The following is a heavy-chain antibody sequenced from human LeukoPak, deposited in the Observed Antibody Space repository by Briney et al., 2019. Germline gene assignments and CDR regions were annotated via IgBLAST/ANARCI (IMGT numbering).Heavy chain of an antibody. Sequence: GGSLRLSCAASGFTFSSYAMSWVRQAPGKGLEWVSAISGSGGSTYYADSVKGRFTISRDNSKNTLYLQMNSLRAEDTAVYYCAKDLERDYQLGCDYWGQGTLVTVSS. V-gene: IGHV3-23*01. CDR1: GFTFSSYA. J-gene: IGHJ4*02. CDR3: AKDLERDYQLGCDY. D-gene: IGHD4-17*01. CDR2: ISGSGGST.